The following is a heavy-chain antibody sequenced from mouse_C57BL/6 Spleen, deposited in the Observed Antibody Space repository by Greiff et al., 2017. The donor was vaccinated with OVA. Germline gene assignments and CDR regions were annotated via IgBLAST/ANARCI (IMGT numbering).Heavy chain of an antibody. Sequence: VQLQQPGAELVKPGASVKLSCKASGYTFTSYWMQWVKQRPGQGLEWIGEIDPSDSYTNYNQKFKGKATLTVDTSSSTAYMQLSSLTSEDSAVYYCARFITTVVVDYWGQGTTLTVSS. CDR1: GYTFTSYW. V-gene: IGHV1-50*01. CDR2: IDPSDSYT. J-gene: IGHJ2*01. D-gene: IGHD1-1*01. CDR3: ARFITTVVVDY.